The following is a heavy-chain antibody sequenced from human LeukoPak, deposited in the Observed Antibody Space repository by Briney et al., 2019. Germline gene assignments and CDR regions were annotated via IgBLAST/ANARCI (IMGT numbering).Heavy chain of an antibody. V-gene: IGHV4-34*01. D-gene: IGHD3-3*01. CDR2: INHSGST. Sequence: SETLSLTCAVYGGSFSGYYWSWLRQPPGKGLEWIGEINHSGSTNYNPSLKSRVTISVDTSKNQFSLKLSSVTAADTAVYYCARGRNDFWSGYLTTARFDYWGQGTLVTVSS. CDR1: GGSFSGYY. J-gene: IGHJ4*02. CDR3: ARGRNDFWSGYLTTARFDY.